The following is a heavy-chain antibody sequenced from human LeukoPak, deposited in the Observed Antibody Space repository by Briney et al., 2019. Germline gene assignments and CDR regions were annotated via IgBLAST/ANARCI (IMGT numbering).Heavy chain of an antibody. CDR2: IYASGST. Sequence: SETLSLTCTVSGDSMSDSYWSWIRQPAGKGREWIRRIYASGSTNYTPSLKSRVTLSVATSSNQFSLTLSSVTAADTAVYHCARDIRSHNGPGGYYYYYMDVWGKGTTVTVSS. D-gene: IGHD2-8*01. V-gene: IGHV4-4*07. CDR1: GDSMSDSY. J-gene: IGHJ6*03. CDR3: ARDIRSHNGPGGYYYYYMDV.